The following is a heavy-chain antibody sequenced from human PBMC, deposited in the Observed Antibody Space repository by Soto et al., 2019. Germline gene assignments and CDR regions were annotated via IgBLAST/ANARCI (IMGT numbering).Heavy chain of an antibody. Sequence: SETLSLTCTVSGGSISSSSYYWGWIRQPPGKGLEWIGSIYYSGSTYYNPSLKSRVTISVDTSKNQFSLKLSSVTAADTAVYYCARGGGSIAARPSYYYYYMDVWGKGTTVTVSS. CDR1: GGSISSSSYY. CDR2: IYYSGST. J-gene: IGHJ6*03. CDR3: ARGGGSIAARPSYYYYYMDV. V-gene: IGHV4-39*01. D-gene: IGHD6-6*01.